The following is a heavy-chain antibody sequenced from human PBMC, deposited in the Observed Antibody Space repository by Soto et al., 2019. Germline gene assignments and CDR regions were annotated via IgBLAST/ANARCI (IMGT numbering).Heavy chain of an antibody. J-gene: IGHJ4*02. D-gene: IGHD6-13*01. Sequence: PWGSLVVSSSFSVFTFSIYAMDWVRQAPGKGLEYVSSISSNGGSTYYPDPVKGRFTISRDNSKNTLYLQMSSLRVEDTAVYYCVKDRWVDYWGQGTMVTVSS. CDR1: VFTFSIYA. CDR2: ISSNGGST. CDR3: VKDRWVDY. V-gene: IGHV3-64D*06.